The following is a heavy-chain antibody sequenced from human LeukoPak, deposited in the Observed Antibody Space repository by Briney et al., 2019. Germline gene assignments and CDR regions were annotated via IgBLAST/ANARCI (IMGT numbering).Heavy chain of an antibody. CDR3: AEEGYQLLSGYYYGMDV. Sequence: GGSLRLSCAASGFIVSNNFMGWVRQSPGKGLEWVSVLYSDGSTHYADSVKGRFTISRDNSKNTLYLQMNSLRAEDAAVYYCAEEGYQLLSGYYYGMDVWGQGTTVTVSS. J-gene: IGHJ6*02. CDR1: GFIVSNNF. CDR2: LYSDGST. D-gene: IGHD2-2*01. V-gene: IGHV3-66*02.